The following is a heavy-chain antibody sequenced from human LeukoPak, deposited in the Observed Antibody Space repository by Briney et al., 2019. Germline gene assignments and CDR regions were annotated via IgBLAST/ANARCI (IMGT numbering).Heavy chain of an antibody. CDR1: GGSISSSSYY. CDR3: ARTYYYDSSGYYYGLYNRFDP. J-gene: IGHJ5*02. Sequence: PSETLSLTCTVSGGSISSSSYYWGWIRQPPGKGLEWIGSIYYSGSTYYNPSLKSRVTISVDTSKNQFSLKLSSVTAADTAVYYCARTYYYDSSGYYYGLYNRFDPWGQGTLVTVSS. V-gene: IGHV4-39*01. CDR2: IYYSGST. D-gene: IGHD3-22*01.